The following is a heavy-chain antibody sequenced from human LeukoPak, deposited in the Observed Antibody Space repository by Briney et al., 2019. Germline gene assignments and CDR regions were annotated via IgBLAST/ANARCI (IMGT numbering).Heavy chain of an antibody. V-gene: IGHV3-21*01. Sequence: GGSLRLSCAASGFTFSSYSMNWVRQAPGKGLEWVSSISSSSSYIYYADSVKGRFTISRDNAKNSLYLQMNSLRAEDTAVYYCARERVNFHRGDAFDIWGQGTMVTVSS. CDR3: ARERVNFHRGDAFDI. D-gene: IGHD4-11*01. J-gene: IGHJ3*02. CDR1: GFTFSSYS. CDR2: ISSSSSYI.